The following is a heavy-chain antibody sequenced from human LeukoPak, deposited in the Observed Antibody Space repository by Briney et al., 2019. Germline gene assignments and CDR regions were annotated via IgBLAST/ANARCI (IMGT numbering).Heavy chain of an antibody. V-gene: IGHV4-59*01. Sequence: SETLSLTCTVSGGPLSRYHWRGLPHPPGKALEGIGYIYYSGSTNYNPALKSRVTISVDTSKNQFSLNLSSVTAADTAVYYCARERYTIWCLFDPWGQGTLVTVSS. CDR3: ARERYTIWCLFDP. CDR2: IYYSGST. J-gene: IGHJ5*02. CDR1: GGPLSRYH. D-gene: IGHD3-16*02.